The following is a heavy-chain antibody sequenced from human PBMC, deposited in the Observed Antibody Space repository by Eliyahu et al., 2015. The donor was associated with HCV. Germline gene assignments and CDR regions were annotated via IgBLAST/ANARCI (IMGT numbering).Heavy chain of an antibody. D-gene: IGHD3-22*01. CDR3: ARLALPVSSGYYASGIYFDY. CDR2: IYPGDSDT. J-gene: IGHJ4*02. Sequence: EVQLVQSGAEVKKPGESLKISCKGSGYSFTSYWIGWVRQMPGKGLEWMGIIYPGDSDTRYSPSVQGQVTISADKSISTAYLQWSSLKASDTAMYYCARLALPVSSGYYASGIYFDYWGQGTLVTVSS. V-gene: IGHV5-51*01. CDR1: GYSFTSYW.